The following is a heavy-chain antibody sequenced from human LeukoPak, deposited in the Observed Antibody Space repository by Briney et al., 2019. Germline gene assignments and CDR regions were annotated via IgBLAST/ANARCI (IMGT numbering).Heavy chain of an antibody. CDR1: GFTFGDYA. Sequence: PGRSLRLSRTASGFTFGDYAMSWVRQAPGKGLEWVGFIRSKAYGGTTEYAVSVKGRFTISRDDSKSIAYLQMNSLKTEDTAVYYCTRDPPLYYYYGMDVWGQGTTVTVSS. CDR2: IRSKAYGGTT. V-gene: IGHV3-49*04. J-gene: IGHJ6*02. CDR3: TRDPPLYYYYGMDV.